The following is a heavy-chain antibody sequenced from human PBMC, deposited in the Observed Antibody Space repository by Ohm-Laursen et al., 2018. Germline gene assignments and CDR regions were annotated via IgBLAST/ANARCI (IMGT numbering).Heavy chain of an antibody. V-gene: IGHV1-69*13. Sequence: GASVKVSCKASGGTFSSYAISWVRQAPGQGLKWMGGIIPIFGTANYAQKFQGRVTITADESTSTAYMELSGLRSEDTAVYYCARDGPSGSLGGNWFDPWGQGTLVTVSS. J-gene: IGHJ5*02. CDR2: IIPIFGTA. CDR3: ARDGPSGSLGGNWFDP. CDR1: GGTFSSYA. D-gene: IGHD1-26*01.